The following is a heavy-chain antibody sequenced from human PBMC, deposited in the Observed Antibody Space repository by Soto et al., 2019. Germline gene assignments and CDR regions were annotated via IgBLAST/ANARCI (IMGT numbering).Heavy chain of an antibody. CDR1: GYTFTSYS. CDR3: ARDVNFDWLLLGPFDY. Sequence: ASVKVSCKASGYTFTSYSMHWVRQAPGQRLEWMGWINAGNGNTKYSQKFQGRVTITRDTSASTAYMELSSLRSEDTAVYYCARDVNFDWLLLGPFDYWGQGTLVTVSS. D-gene: IGHD3-9*01. CDR2: INAGNGNT. V-gene: IGHV1-3*01. J-gene: IGHJ4*02.